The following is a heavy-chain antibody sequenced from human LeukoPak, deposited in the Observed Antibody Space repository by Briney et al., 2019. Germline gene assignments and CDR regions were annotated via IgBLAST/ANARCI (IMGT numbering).Heavy chain of an antibody. CDR1: GFTFSNYY. D-gene: IGHD1-26*01. Sequence: GGSLRLSCAASGFTFSNYYMSWIRQAPGKGLVWVSYISSRSSNKEYADSVKGRFTISRDNSKNSLFLQMDSLRAEDSAIYYCAREGWDLNALDIWGQGTLVTVSP. J-gene: IGHJ3*02. CDR3: AREGWDLNALDI. V-gene: IGHV3-11*04. CDR2: ISSRSSNK.